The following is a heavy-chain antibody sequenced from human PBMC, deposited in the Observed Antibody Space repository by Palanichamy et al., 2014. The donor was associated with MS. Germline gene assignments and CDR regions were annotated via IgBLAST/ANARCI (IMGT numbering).Heavy chain of an antibody. Sequence: QVQLVQSGAGVKEPGASVRVSCKASGYTFSSYGISWARQAPGQGLEWMGWISTYNGNTKYAQKFQDRVTMTTDTSTTTAHMDLRSLRSDGSAVYFCARDIGPVPGDYYYGLDVWGQGTTVTVSS. J-gene: IGHJ6*02. CDR3: ARDIGPVPGDYYYGLDV. V-gene: IGHV1-18*04. CDR1: GYTFSSYG. D-gene: IGHD3-10*01. CDR2: ISTYNGNT.